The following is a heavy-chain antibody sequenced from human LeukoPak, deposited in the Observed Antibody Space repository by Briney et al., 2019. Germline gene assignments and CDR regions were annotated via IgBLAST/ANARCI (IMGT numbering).Heavy chain of an antibody. CDR1: GFIFSSYG. D-gene: IGHD6-13*01. V-gene: IGHV3-33*03. CDR2: IWFDGSEK. Sequence: GGSLRLSCAASGFIFSSYGMHWVRQAPGKWLEWVAVIWFDGSEKYYADSLKGRFTISRDNVKNSLYLQMNTLRAEDTAVYYCARYGSIAAAGTFDYWGQGTLVTVSS. J-gene: IGHJ4*02. CDR3: ARYGSIAAAGTFDY.